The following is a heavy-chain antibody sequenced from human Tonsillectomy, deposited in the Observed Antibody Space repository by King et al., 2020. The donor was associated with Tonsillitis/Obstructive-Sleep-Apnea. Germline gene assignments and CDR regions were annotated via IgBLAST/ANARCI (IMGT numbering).Heavy chain of an antibody. J-gene: IGHJ4*02. D-gene: IGHD2-2*01. V-gene: IGHV3-7*04. CDR1: RFTFSSYG. CDR3: ARESGCSSTSCYPTAFDY. CDR2: INEDGSEK. Sequence: VQLVESGGGLVQPGGSLRLSCAASRFTFSSYGMSWVRQAPGKGLEWVANINEDGSEKYDVDSVKGRFTISRDNAKNSLYLQMNSLRAEDTAVYYCARESGCSSTSCYPTAFDYWGQGTLVTVSS.